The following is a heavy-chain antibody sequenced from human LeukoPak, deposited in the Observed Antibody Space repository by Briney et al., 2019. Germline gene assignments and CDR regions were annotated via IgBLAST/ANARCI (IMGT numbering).Heavy chain of an antibody. J-gene: IGHJ3*02. D-gene: IGHD1-26*01. Sequence: ASVKVSCKASGYTFTGYYMHWVRQAPGQGLEWMGWISAYNGNTNYAQKLQGRVTMTTDTSTSTAYMELRSLRSDDTAVYYCARDNIQWDDAFDIWGQGTMVTVSS. CDR3: ARDNIQWDDAFDI. CDR2: ISAYNGNT. CDR1: GYTFTGYY. V-gene: IGHV1-18*04.